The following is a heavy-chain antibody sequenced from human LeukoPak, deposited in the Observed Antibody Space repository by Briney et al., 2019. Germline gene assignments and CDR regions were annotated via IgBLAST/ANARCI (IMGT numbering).Heavy chain of an antibody. CDR1: GFTFSSYW. CDR2: INSDGSST. D-gene: IGHD3-22*01. Sequence: PGGSLRLSCAASGFTFSSYWMHWVRQAPGKGLVWVSRINSDGSSTSYADSVKGRFTISRDNAKNTLYLQMNSLRAEDTAVYYCAKGYYDGSDYHYKFDYWGQGTLVTVSS. J-gene: IGHJ4*02. V-gene: IGHV3-74*01. CDR3: AKGYYDGSDYHYKFDY.